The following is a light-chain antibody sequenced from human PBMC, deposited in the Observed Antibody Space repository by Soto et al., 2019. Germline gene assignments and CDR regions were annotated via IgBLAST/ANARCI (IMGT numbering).Light chain of an antibody. Sequence: QSVLTQPPSASGAPGQRVTISCSGGSSNIGSNSVSWYQQLPGTAPKLLIYDNNQRPSGVPARFSGSKSGTSASLAISGLQSEDEGDYYYAAWDDSLNGHVAFGGGTKLTVL. CDR2: DNN. CDR1: SSNIGSNS. J-gene: IGLJ2*01. CDR3: AAWDDSLNGHVA. V-gene: IGLV1-44*01.